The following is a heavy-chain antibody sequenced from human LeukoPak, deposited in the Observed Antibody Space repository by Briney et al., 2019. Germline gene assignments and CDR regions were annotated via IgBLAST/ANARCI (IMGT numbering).Heavy chain of an antibody. CDR3: AKVEWEPYLDY. Sequence: GGSLRLSCAASGFTFSSYGMHWVRQAPGKGLEWVAVISYDGSNKYYADSVKGRFTISRDNSKNTLYLQMNSLRAEDTAVYYCAKVEWEPYLDYWGQGTLVTVSS. V-gene: IGHV3-30*18. D-gene: IGHD1-26*01. CDR1: GFTFSSYG. J-gene: IGHJ4*02. CDR2: ISYDGSNK.